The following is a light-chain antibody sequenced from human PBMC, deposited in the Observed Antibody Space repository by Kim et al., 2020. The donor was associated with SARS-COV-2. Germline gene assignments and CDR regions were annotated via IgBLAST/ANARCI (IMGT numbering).Light chain of an antibody. CDR2: DVS. V-gene: IGLV2-11*01. J-gene: IGLJ7*01. CDR3: CSYAGSYPAV. Sequence: QSALTQPRSVSGSPGQSVTISCTGTSSDVGGYNYVSWYQHHPGKAPKLMIYDVSKRPSGVPDRFSGSKSGNTASLTISGLQAEDEADYYCCSYAGSYPAVFGGGTQLTVL. CDR1: SSDVGGYNY.